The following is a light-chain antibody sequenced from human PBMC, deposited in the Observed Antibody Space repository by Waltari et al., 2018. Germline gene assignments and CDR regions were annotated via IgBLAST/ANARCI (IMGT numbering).Light chain of an antibody. CDR2: IAGGGGH. J-gene: IGLJ2*01. Sequence: QLAVTQSPSASASLGASVKPTCTLSSEHSAYAIAWHQHQPEKGPRFLLKIAGGGGHTKGDGIPDRFSGFSSGAERYLTISSLQYEDEAAYYCQTWDPDTVVFGGGTKLTV. CDR3: QTWDPDTVV. V-gene: IGLV4-69*01. CDR1: SEHSAYA.